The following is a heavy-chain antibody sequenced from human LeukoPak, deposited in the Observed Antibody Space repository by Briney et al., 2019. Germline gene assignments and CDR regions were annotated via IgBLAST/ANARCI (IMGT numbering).Heavy chain of an antibody. J-gene: IGHJ4*02. Sequence: PGGSLRLSCAASGFTFSSYAMHWVRQAPGKGLEWVAVISYDGSNKYYADSVKGRFTISRDNSKNTLYLQMNSLRAEDTAVYYCARGQYYFGTGFDKGVFDYWGQGTLVTVSS. D-gene: IGHD3/OR15-3a*01. CDR3: ARGQYYFGTGFDKGVFDY. V-gene: IGHV3-30*04. CDR1: GFTFSSYA. CDR2: ISYDGSNK.